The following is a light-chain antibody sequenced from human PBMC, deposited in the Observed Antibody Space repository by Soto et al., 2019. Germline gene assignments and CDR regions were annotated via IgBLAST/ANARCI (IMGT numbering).Light chain of an antibody. CDR1: SSDVGSYNL. J-gene: IGLJ3*02. Sequence: QSVLTQPASVSGSPGQSITISCTGTSSDVGSYNLVSWYQQHADKAPKLMIYDVSKRPSGISNRLSGSKSGSTASLTISGLQAEDEADYYCCSYAGSTTSWVFGGGTKLTV. CDR3: CSYAGSTTSWV. CDR2: DVS. V-gene: IGLV2-23*02.